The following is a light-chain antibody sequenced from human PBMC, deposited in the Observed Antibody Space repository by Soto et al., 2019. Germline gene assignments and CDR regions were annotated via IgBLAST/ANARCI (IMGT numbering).Light chain of an antibody. Sequence: EIVLTQSPATLSLSPGERATLSCRASQSVSSYLAWYQQKPGQAPRLLIYDASNGATGIPARFSGSGSGTDFTLTISSLEPEDFAVYYCQQRSNWPQGLTFGGGTKVEIK. V-gene: IGKV3-11*01. CDR2: DAS. CDR1: QSVSSY. CDR3: QQRSNWPQGLT. J-gene: IGKJ4*01.